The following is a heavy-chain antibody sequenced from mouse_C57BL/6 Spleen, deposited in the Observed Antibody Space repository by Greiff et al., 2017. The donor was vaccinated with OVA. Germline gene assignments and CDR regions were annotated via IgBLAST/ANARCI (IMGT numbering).Heavy chain of an antibody. CDR1: GYAFSSYW. J-gene: IGHJ2*01. D-gene: IGHD3-2*02. CDR2: IYPGDGDT. Sequence: VKVVESGAELVKPGASVKISCKASGYAFSSYWMNWVKQRPGKGLEWIGQIYPGDGDTNYNGKFKGKATLTADKSSSTAYMQLSSLTSEDSAVYFCARGSGYKGFDYWGQGTTLTVSS. V-gene: IGHV1-80*01. CDR3: ARGSGYKGFDY.